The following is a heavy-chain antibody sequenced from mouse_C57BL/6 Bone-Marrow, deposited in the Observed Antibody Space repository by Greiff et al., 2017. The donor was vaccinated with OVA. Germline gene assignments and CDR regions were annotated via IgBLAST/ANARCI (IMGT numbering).Heavy chain of an antibody. CDR3: ARRLGHGAAWFAY. CDR1: GYTFTDYY. J-gene: IGHJ3*01. V-gene: IGHV1-75*01. CDR2: IFPGSGST. D-gene: IGHD4-1*01. Sequence: VQLQQSGPELVKPGASVKISCKASGYTFTDYYINWVKQRPGQGLEWIGWIFPGSGSTYYNEKFKGKATLTVDKSSSTAYMLLSSLTSEDSAVYFCARRLGHGAAWFAYWGQGTLVTVSA.